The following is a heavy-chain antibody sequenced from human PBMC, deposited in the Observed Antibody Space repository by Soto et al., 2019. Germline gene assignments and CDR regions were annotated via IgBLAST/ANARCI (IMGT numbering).Heavy chain of an antibody. J-gene: IGHJ5*02. Sequence: QVQLVQSGAEVKKPGASVKVSCKASGYTFTSYAMHWVRQAPGQRLEWMGWINAGNGNTKYSQKFQGRVTITRDTSASTAYMELSSLRSEDTAVYYCASDSSSWYSTGWFDPWGQGTLVTVSS. CDR2: INAGNGNT. CDR3: ASDSSSWYSTGWFDP. CDR1: GYTFTSYA. D-gene: IGHD6-13*01. V-gene: IGHV1-3*01.